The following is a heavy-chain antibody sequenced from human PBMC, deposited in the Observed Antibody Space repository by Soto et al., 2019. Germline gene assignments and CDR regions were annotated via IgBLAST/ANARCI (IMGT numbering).Heavy chain of an antibody. Sequence: ASVKVSCKASGYTFTSYDINWVRQATGQGLEWMGWMNPNSGNTGYAQKFQGRVTMTRNTSISTAYMELSSRRSEDTAVYYCARPMYSSCWYWFDTWGQGTLVTVSS. J-gene: IGHJ5*02. CDR2: MNPNSGNT. V-gene: IGHV1-8*01. CDR3: ARPMYSSCWYWFDT. D-gene: IGHD6-19*01. CDR1: GYTFTSYD.